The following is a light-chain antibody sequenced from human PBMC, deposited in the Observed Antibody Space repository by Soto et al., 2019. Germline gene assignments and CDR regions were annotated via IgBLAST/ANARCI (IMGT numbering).Light chain of an antibody. CDR1: QSVSSSY. CDR2: GAS. J-gene: IGKJ2*01. CDR3: QQYGSSPYT. Sequence: EIVLTQSPGTLSLSPGERATLSCRASQSVSSSYLAWYQQKPGLAPRLLIFGASSRATGIADRFSGSGSGIDFTLTISRLEPEDFAVYYCQQYGSSPYTFGQGTKLEIK. V-gene: IGKV3-20*01.